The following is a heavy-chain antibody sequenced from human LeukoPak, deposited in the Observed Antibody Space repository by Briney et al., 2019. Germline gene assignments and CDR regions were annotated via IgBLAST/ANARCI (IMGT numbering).Heavy chain of an antibody. CDR3: AKVPGVTTVTTDYCYGMDV. Sequence: PGRSLRLSCAASGFTFSSYGMHWVRQAPGKGLEWVAVISYDGSNKYYADSVKGRFTISRDNSKNTLYLQMNSLRAEDTAVYYCAKVPGVTTVTTDYCYGMDVWGQGTTVTVSS. CDR2: ISYDGSNK. J-gene: IGHJ6*02. CDR1: GFTFSSYG. D-gene: IGHD4-17*01. V-gene: IGHV3-30*18.